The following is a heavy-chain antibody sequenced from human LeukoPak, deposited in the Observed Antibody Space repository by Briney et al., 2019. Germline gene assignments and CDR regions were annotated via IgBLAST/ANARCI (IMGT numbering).Heavy chain of an antibody. CDR2: ISGDGVST. D-gene: IGHD3-22*01. V-gene: IGHV3-43*02. CDR3: AKVLGYYDSSGYYQEGGFDY. CDR1: GFTFDDYA. Sequence: VGSLRLSCAASGFTFDDYAMHWVRQAPGKGLEWVSLISGDGVSTYYADSVKGRFTISRDNSKNSLYLQMNSLRTEDTALYYCAKVLGYYDSSGYYQEGGFDYWGQGTLVTDSS. J-gene: IGHJ4*02.